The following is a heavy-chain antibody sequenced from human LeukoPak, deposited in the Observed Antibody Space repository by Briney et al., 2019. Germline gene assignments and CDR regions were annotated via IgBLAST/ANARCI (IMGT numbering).Heavy chain of an antibody. CDR2: ISYDGSNK. CDR1: GFIFSSYG. Sequence: PGGSLRLSCAASGFIFSSYGMHWVRQAPGKGLEWVAVISYDGSNKYYADSVKGRFTISRDNSKNTLYLQMNSLRAEDTAVYYCAKDRYERKRENLIDYWGQGTLVTVSS. CDR3: AKDRYERKRENLIDY. D-gene: IGHD1-26*01. J-gene: IGHJ4*02. V-gene: IGHV3-30*18.